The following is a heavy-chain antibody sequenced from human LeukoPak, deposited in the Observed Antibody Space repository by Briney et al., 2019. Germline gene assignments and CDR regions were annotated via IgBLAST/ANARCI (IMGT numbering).Heavy chain of an antibody. J-gene: IGHJ4*02. Sequence: SETLSLTCTVSSDSISSGDYYWSWIRQPAGKGLEFIGYINKNGGTYYNPPLKSRVSISIGTSKNQFSLKLTSVTAADTAVYFCAREHKSYGDYPYYFDSWGQGTLVTVSS. CDR2: INKNGGT. D-gene: IGHD4-17*01. CDR3: AREHKSYGDYPYYFDS. CDR1: SDSISSGDYY. V-gene: IGHV4-30-4*01.